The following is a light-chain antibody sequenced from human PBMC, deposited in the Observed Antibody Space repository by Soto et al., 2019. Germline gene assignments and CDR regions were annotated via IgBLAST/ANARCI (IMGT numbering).Light chain of an antibody. CDR2: GAS. Sequence: EILMTQSPATLSVSPGERATLSCRARQSVSSNLAWYQQKPGQAPRLLIYGASTRATGIPAGFSGSGSGTEFTLTISSLQSEDFAVYYCQQYNNWPRWTFGQGTKV. J-gene: IGKJ1*01. CDR3: QQYNNWPRWT. CDR1: QSVSSN. V-gene: IGKV3-15*01.